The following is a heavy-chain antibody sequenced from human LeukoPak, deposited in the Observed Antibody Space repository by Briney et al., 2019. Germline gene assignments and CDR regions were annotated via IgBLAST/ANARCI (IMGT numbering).Heavy chain of an antibody. CDR2: IYYSGST. J-gene: IGHJ5*02. CDR3: ARHVIVNWFDP. Sequence: SETLSLTCTVSGGSISSSSYHWGWIRQPPGKGLEWIGSIYYSGSTYYNPSLKSRVTISVDTSKNQFSLKLSSVTAADTAVYYCARHVIVNWFDPWGQGTLVTVSS. V-gene: IGHV4-39*01. D-gene: IGHD2/OR15-2a*01. CDR1: GGSISSSSYH.